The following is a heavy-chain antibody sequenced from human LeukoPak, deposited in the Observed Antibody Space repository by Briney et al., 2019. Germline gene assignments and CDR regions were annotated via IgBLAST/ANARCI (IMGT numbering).Heavy chain of an antibody. V-gene: IGHV1-18*01. D-gene: IGHD3-3*02. Sequence: ASVKVSCKASGYTFTSYGISWVRQAPGQGLEWMGWISAYSGNTNYAQKLQGRVTMTTDTSTSTAYMELRSLRSDDTAVYYCARDVSRGYYYYMDVWGKGTTVTVSS. CDR3: ARDVSRGYYYYMDV. CDR2: ISAYSGNT. CDR1: GYTFTSYG. J-gene: IGHJ6*03.